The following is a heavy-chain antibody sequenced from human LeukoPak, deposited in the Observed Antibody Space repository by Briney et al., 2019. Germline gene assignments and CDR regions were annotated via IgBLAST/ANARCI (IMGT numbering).Heavy chain of an antibody. CDR2: IYHSGST. CDR1: GYSISSGYY. D-gene: IGHD3-22*01. V-gene: IGHV4-38-2*02. Sequence: SETLSLTCGVSGYSISSGYYWGWIRQPPGKGLEWIGSIYHSGSTYYNPSLKSRVTISVDTPKNQFSLKLSSVTAADTAVYYCAREDYDSSGYYRPYWGQGTLVTVSS. J-gene: IGHJ4*02. CDR3: AREDYDSSGYYRPY.